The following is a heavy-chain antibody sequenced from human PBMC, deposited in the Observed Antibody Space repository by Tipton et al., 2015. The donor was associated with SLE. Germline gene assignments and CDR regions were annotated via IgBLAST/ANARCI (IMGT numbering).Heavy chain of an antibody. J-gene: IGHJ6*02. CDR1: GYTFTSHD. CDR2: MNPNSGYT. V-gene: IGHV1-8*01. Sequence: QLVQSGPEVKKPGASVKVSCKASGYTFTSHDVIWVRQATGQGLEWMGWMNPNSGYTGYGQKFQGRVTMTSDTSISTAYMELNSLRSEDTAVYYCARNKGGLGVWGQGTTVPVSS. CDR3: ARNKGGLGV.